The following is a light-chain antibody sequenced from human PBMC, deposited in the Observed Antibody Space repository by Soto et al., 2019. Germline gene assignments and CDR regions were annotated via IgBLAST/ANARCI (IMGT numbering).Light chain of an antibody. CDR2: GAS. CDR3: HHYGSTSPT. Sequence: WRGSQSVSISYLAWYQQKPGQAPRLLIYGASSRATGIPDRFSFCWTETDVNDTSSRLEPEDFAVYHFHHYGSTSPTCSGGTKVDIK. J-gene: IGKJ4*01. V-gene: IGKV3-20*01. CDR1: QSVSISY.